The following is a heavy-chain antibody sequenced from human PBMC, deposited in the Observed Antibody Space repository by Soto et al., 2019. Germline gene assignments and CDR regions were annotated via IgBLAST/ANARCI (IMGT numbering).Heavy chain of an antibody. CDR3: ATFKQQLVRGAFDI. D-gene: IGHD6-13*01. CDR1: GFTFSSYW. CDR2: IKQDGSEK. Sequence: GGSLRLSCAASGFTFSSYWMSWVRQAPGKGLEWVPNIKQDGSEKYYVDSVKGRFTISRDNAKNSLYLQMNSLRAEDTAVYYCATFKQQLVRGAFDIWGQGTMVTVSS. V-gene: IGHV3-7*01. J-gene: IGHJ3*02.